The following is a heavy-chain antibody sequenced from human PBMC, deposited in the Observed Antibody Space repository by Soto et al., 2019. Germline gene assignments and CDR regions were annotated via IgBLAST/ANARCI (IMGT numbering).Heavy chain of an antibody. Sequence: PSETLSLTCTVSGGSISSYYWSWIRQPPGKGLEWIGYIYYSGSTNYNPSLKSRVTISVDTSKNQFSLKLSSVTAADTAVYYCARSLLYYYDSSAVWFDPWGQGTLVTVSS. D-gene: IGHD3-22*01. CDR1: GGSISSYY. CDR3: ARSLLYYYDSSAVWFDP. V-gene: IGHV4-59*01. J-gene: IGHJ5*02. CDR2: IYYSGST.